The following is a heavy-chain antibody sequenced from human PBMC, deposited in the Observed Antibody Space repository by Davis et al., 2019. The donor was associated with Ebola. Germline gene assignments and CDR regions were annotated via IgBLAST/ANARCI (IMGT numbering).Heavy chain of an antibody. CDR3: AKDLRDTVVVLPVSFH. J-gene: IGHJ4*02. CDR1: GFRFSSYA. Sequence: GGSLRLSCAASGFRFSSYAMSWVRQAPGKGLEWVSGISGSGGGTYYADSVKGRCTVSRDNSKNTLHLQMNSLRDDDTAVYYCAKDLRDTVVVLPVSFHWGRGTLVTVSS. D-gene: IGHD2-15*01. CDR2: ISGSGGGT. V-gene: IGHV3-23*01.